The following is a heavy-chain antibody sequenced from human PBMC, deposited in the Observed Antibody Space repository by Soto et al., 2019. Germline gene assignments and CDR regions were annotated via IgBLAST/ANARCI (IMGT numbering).Heavy chain of an antibody. Sequence: PXGSLRLSCAAAGFTVSSPSGSWVRQARGKGLEWVSVIYSGGSTYYADSVKGRFTISRDNSKNTLYLQMNSLRAEDTALYYCARSVAARRGEDWFYHWGQGTLVTVSS. J-gene: IGHJ5*02. CDR2: IYSGGST. CDR3: ARSVAARRGEDWFYH. CDR1: GFTVSSPS. V-gene: IGHV3-53*01. D-gene: IGHD6-6*01.